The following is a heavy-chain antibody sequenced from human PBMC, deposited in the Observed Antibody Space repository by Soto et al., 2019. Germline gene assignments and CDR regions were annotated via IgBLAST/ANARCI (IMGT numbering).Heavy chain of an antibody. CDR2: ITGSSATI. Sequence: QLVESWGGLVQPGESLRLSCAASGFTFSAYSMNWVRQAPGKGLEWISYITGSSATIYYADSVKGRFTISRDNAKNSLYLQMNSLRDEDTAIYFCARDNGMAGSFDPWGQGTLVTVSS. D-gene: IGHD2-8*01. CDR1: GFTFSAYS. CDR3: ARDNGMAGSFDP. V-gene: IGHV3-48*02. J-gene: IGHJ5*02.